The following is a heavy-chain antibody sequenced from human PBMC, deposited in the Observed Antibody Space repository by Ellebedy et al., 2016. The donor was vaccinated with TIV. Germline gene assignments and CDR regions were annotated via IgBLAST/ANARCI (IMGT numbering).Heavy chain of an antibody. Sequence: GESLKISCATSGFTFSRYWMAWLRQAPGKGLEYVAHIKFDNIEKYYVDSVKGRFTISRDNSNNTLYLQMNSLRAEDTAMYYCARENGLVGASFDYWGQGTLVTVSS. CDR3: ARENGLVGASFDY. V-gene: IGHV3-7*01. CDR1: GFTFSRYW. D-gene: IGHD1-26*01. J-gene: IGHJ4*02. CDR2: IKFDNIEK.